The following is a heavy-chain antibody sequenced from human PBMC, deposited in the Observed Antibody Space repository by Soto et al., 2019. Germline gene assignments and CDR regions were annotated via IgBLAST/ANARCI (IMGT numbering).Heavy chain of an antibody. Sequence: PGESLKISCQSSGYTFSNFWIGWVRQLPGKGIEWMGIIYPGDHETRCSPSFHGKVTISADRSINTAYQQWNSLEASDTAFYCRARSPRRSPYFDYWGQGALVTVSS. V-gene: IGHV5-51*01. J-gene: IGHJ4*02. CDR1: GYTFSNFW. CDR3: ARSPRRSPYFDY. D-gene: IGHD6-13*01. CDR2: IYPGDHET.